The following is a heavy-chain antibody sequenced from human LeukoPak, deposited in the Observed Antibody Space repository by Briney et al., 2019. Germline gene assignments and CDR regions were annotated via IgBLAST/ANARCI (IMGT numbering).Heavy chain of an antibody. CDR3: ARGPSSGWGTFDF. Sequence: PGGSLRLSCVASGFTFSSCSMNWVRQAPGKGLEWVSSISSTSDYISYADSVKGRFTISRDNAKNSLYLQMNSLTAEDTSVYFCARGPSSGWGTFDFWGQGTLVTVSS. CDR2: ISSTSDYI. D-gene: IGHD6-19*01. V-gene: IGHV3-21*06. CDR1: GFTFSSCS. J-gene: IGHJ4*02.